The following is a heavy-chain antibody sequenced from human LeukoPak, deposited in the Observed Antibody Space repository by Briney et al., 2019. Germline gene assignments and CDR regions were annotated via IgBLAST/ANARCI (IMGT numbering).Heavy chain of an antibody. V-gene: IGHV4-30-2*01. CDR2: IYHSGST. Sequence: SQTLSLTCTVSGGSISSGGYYWSWIRQPPGKGLEWIGYIYHSGSTYYNPSLKSRVTISVDRSKNQFSLKLSSVTAADTAVYYCASSGRFLEWLLTAFDIWGQGAMVTVSS. CDR1: GGSISSGGYY. D-gene: IGHD3-3*01. CDR3: ASSGRFLEWLLTAFDI. J-gene: IGHJ3*02.